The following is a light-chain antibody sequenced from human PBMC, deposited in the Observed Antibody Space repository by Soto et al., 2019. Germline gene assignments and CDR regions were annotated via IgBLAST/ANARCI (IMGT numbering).Light chain of an antibody. V-gene: IGKV3-11*01. CDR1: QSVSSH. Sequence: EIVLTQSPATLSLSPGERATLSCRASQSVSSHLAWYQQKPGQAPRLLIYDASNRATGTPDRFSGSGPGTDFTLTISSLEPEDFAVYYCQERTNWPPSWTFGQGTKVDIK. CDR2: DAS. J-gene: IGKJ1*01. CDR3: QERTNWPPSWT.